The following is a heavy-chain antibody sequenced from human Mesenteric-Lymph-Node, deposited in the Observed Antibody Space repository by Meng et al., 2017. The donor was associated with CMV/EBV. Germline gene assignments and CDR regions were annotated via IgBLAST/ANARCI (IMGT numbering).Heavy chain of an antibody. Sequence: KVSCKGSGYSFTSYWIGWVRQMPGKGLEWMGIIYPGDSDTRYSPSFQGQVTISADKSISTAYLQWSSLKASDTAMYYCARHVNTAMVTGYYYGMDVWGQGTTVTVS. CDR2: IYPGDSDT. CDR3: ARHVNTAMVTGYYYGMDV. V-gene: IGHV5-51*01. D-gene: IGHD5-18*01. J-gene: IGHJ6*02. CDR1: GYSFTSYW.